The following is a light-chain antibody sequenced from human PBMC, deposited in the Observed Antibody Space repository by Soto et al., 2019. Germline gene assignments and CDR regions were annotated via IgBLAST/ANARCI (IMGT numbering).Light chain of an antibody. CDR1: QSISSL. J-gene: IGKJ1*01. CDR2: DVS. Sequence: DIQMTQSPTTLSTSAWDRVNITFRASQSISSLLAWYQQKPGKAPKVLIYDVSSFQSGVPSRFSGSGSGTEFTLTISSLKPDHFATYYCKQYNNDWTFGNGNKV. V-gene: IGKV1-5*01. CDR3: KQYNNDWT.